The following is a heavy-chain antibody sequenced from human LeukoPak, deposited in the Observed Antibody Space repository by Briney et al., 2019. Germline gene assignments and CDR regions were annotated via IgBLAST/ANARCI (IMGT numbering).Heavy chain of an antibody. V-gene: IGHV3-9*01. CDR1: GFTFDDYA. CDR3: AKASRPYSSSWYDYYGMDV. D-gene: IGHD6-13*01. CDR2: ISWNSGSI. J-gene: IGHJ6*02. Sequence: PGRYLRLYCAASGFTFDDYAMHWVRQAPGKGLEWVSGISWNSGSIGYADSVKGRFTISRDNAKNSLYLQMNSLRAEDTALYCCAKASRPYSSSWYDYYGMDVWGQGTTVTVSS.